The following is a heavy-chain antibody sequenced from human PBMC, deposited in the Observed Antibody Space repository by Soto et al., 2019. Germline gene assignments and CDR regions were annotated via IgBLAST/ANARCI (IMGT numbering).Heavy chain of an antibody. CDR2: IFSGDSSA. D-gene: IGHD6-19*01. Sequence: GESLKISCKASGFTFTSYSLGWARHMPGKGLQWMWNIFSGDSSAKYSPSFFGQVTISVDRYTDTAYLQRSSLKAADTAIYYCGAWRGSSWFYYWGPGTLVTVS. CDR3: GAWRGSSWFYY. J-gene: IGHJ4*01. V-gene: IGHV5-51*01. CDR1: GFTFTSYS.